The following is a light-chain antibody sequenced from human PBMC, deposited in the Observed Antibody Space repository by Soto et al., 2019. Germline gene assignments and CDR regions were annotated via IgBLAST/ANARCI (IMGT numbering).Light chain of an antibody. CDR2: RNK. CDR3: AAWDDGQSGRDV. J-gene: IGLJ1*01. Sequence: QSVLNQAASASGPLGQRVTNSCSVSSSDIGSTYAYWYQQLPGTTHKLLIYRNKQPPSGVPDLVSGSKTGNSAALAISGLRSKDEADYYCAAWDDGQSGRDVFGTGTTLTVL. V-gene: IGLV1-47*01. CDR1: SSDIGSTY.